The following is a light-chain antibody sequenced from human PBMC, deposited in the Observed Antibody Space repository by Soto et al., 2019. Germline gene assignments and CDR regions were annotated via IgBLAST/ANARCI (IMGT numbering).Light chain of an antibody. CDR1: SSDVGGYNY. CDR2: EVS. J-gene: IGLJ1*01. V-gene: IGLV2-14*01. Sequence: LTQPASVSGSPGQSITISCTGASSDVGGYNYVSWYQQHPGKAPKLMIYEVSNRPSGVSNRFSGSKSGNTASLTISGLQAEDEADYYCSSYTSSSTLFVFGTGTKVTVL. CDR3: SSYTSSSTLFV.